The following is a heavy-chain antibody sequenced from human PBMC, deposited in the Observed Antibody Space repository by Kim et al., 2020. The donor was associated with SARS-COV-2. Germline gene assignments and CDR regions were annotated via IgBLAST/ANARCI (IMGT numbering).Heavy chain of an antibody. Sequence: SVKGRFTISRDNAKNSLYLQMNSLRAEDTAVYYCARDAGRDGYKPDAFDIWGQGTMVTVSS. D-gene: IGHD5-12*01. J-gene: IGHJ3*02. V-gene: IGHV3-21*01. CDR3: ARDAGRDGYKPDAFDI.